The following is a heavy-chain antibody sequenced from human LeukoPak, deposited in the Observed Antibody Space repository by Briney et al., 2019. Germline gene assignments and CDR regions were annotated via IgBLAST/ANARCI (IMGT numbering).Heavy chain of an antibody. CDR1: GFTFGDYA. J-gene: IGHJ5*02. Sequence: GGSLRLSCTASGFTFGDYAMSWVRQAPGKGLEWVGFIRSKAYGGTTEYAASVKGRFTISRDDSKSIAYPQMNSLKTEDTAVYYCTRPYGSGSYHWFDPWGQGTLVTVSS. CDR2: IRSKAYGGTT. D-gene: IGHD3-10*01. V-gene: IGHV3-49*04. CDR3: TRPYGSGSYHWFDP.